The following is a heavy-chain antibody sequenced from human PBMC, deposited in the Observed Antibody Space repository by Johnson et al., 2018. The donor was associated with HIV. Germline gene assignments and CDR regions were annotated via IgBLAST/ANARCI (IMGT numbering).Heavy chain of an antibody. J-gene: IGHJ3*02. Sequence: QVQLVESGGGVVQPGRSLRASCAASGFGFSRYVMHWVRQAPGKGLEWVAFIRYDGSNKYYADSVKGRFTISRDNSKNTLYLHINSLRAEDTAVYYCAKVDCGGDCSTFLLLDAFDIWGQGTMVTVSS. CDR3: AKVDCGGDCSTFLLLDAFDI. CDR1: GFGFSRYV. D-gene: IGHD2-21*02. CDR2: IRYDGSNK. V-gene: IGHV3-30*02.